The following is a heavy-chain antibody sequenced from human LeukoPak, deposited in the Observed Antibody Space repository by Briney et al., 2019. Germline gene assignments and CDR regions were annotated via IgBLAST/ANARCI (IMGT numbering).Heavy chain of an antibody. CDR3: ARGKKQQLTYYYYGMDV. V-gene: IGHV4-34*01. CDR2: INHSGST. D-gene: IGHD6-13*01. CDR1: GGSFSGYY. Sequence: PSETLSLTCAVYGGSFSGYYWSWLRQPPGKGLEWLGEINHSGSTNYNPSLKSRVTISVDTSKNQFSLKLSSVTAADTAVYYCARGKKQQLTYYYYGMDVWGKGTTVTVSS. J-gene: IGHJ6*04.